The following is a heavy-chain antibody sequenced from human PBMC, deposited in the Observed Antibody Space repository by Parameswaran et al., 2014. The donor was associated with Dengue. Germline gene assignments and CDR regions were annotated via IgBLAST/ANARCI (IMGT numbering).Heavy chain of an antibody. CDR2: INHSGST. J-gene: IGHJ4*02. V-gene: IGHV4-34*01. D-gene: IGHD5-18*01. CDR3: ASATRLYSYGSLFDY. Sequence: VRQAPGKGLEWIGEINHSGSTNYNPSLKSRVTISVDTSKNQFSLKLSSVTAADTAVYYCASATRLYSYGSLFDYWGQGTLVTVSS.